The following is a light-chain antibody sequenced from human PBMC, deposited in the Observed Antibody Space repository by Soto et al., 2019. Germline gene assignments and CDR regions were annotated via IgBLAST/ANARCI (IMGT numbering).Light chain of an antibody. J-gene: IGKJ1*01. CDR3: QHYNSYSEA. CDR2: KAS. V-gene: IGKV1-5*03. CDR1: QTISSW. Sequence: DIQMTQSPSTLSGSVGARFTITCPASQTISSWLAWYQQKPGKXPKXXIYKASTLKSGVPSRFSGSGSGTEFTLTISSLQPDDCATYYGQHYNSYSEAFGQGTKVDIK.